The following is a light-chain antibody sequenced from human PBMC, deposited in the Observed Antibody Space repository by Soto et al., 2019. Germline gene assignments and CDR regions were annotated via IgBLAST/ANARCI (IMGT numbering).Light chain of an antibody. CDR2: LEGSGSY. Sequence: QPVLTQSSSASASLGSSVKLTCTLSSGHSSYIIAWHQQQPGKAPRYLMKLEGSGSYNKGSGVPDRFSGSSSGADLYLTISNLQFEDEADYYCETWDFNTRVFGGGTKLTVL. CDR3: ETWDFNTRV. V-gene: IGLV4-60*02. CDR1: SGHSSYI. J-gene: IGLJ3*02.